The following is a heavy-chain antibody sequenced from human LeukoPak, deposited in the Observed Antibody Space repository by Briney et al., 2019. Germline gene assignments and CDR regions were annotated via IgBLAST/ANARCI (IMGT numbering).Heavy chain of an antibody. V-gene: IGHV4-39*01. CDR3: ARQRSGSYLHFDC. CDR1: GGSISISSYY. D-gene: IGHD1-26*01. CDR2: IYYSGST. J-gene: IGHJ4*02. Sequence: SETLCLTCTVSGGSISISSYYGGWIRQPPGKGLESIGSIYYSGSTYYNPSLKSRVTISVDTSKNQFSLKLSSVTAADTAVYYCARQRSGSYLHFDCWGQGTLVTGSS.